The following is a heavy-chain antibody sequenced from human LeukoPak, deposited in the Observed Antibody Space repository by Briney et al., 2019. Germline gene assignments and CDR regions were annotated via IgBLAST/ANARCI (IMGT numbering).Heavy chain of an antibody. D-gene: IGHD5-18*01. CDR1: GFTFSSYN. CDR3: GRDTVGYGGAFDI. CDR2: ISYDGSNK. V-gene: IGHV3-30-3*01. J-gene: IGHJ3*02. Sequence: PGGSLRLSCVASGFTFSSYNMHWVRQAPGKGLEGVAVISYDGSNKYNADSVKGRSTISRDNSKNTLYLQVNSLRPEDTAVYYCGRDTVGYGGAFDIWGQGTMVTVSS.